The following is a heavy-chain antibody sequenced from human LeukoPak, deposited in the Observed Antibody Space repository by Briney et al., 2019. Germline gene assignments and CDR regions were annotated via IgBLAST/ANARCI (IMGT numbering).Heavy chain of an antibody. V-gene: IGHV3-21*01. CDR3: ATYGTNWGYYFDS. Sequence: GGSLRPSCAASGFIFSTYSMNWVRQAPGKGLEWVSSISSDSNHIYYADSVQGRFTISRENAKKSLYLQMNSLRAEDTAVYYCATYGTNWGYYFDSWGQGTPVTVSS. CDR2: ISSDSNHI. D-gene: IGHD7-27*01. CDR1: GFIFSTYS. J-gene: IGHJ4*02.